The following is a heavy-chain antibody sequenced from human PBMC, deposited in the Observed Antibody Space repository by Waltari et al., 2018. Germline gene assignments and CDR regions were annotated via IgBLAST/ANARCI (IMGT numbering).Heavy chain of an antibody. CDR3: ARGGVVVVPAATYYYGMDV. V-gene: IGHV4-34*01. CDR2: INHSGGP. J-gene: IGHJ6*02. CDR1: GGSFSGYY. Sequence: QVQLQQWGAGLLKPSETLSLTCAVYGGSFSGYYWSWIRQPPGKGLEWIGEINHSGGPNYNPSPKSRVTISVDPSKNQFSLKLSSVTAADTAVYYCARGGVVVVPAATYYYGMDVWGQGTTVTVSS. D-gene: IGHD2-2*01.